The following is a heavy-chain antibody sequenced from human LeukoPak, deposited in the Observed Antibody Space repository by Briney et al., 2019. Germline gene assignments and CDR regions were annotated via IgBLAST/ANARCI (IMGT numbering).Heavy chain of an antibody. CDR2: IYSDGST. V-gene: IGHV3-53*01. D-gene: IGHD6-19*01. J-gene: IGHJ4*02. Sequence: GGSLRLSCAASGFTVSSNYMSWVRQAPGKGLEWVSIIYSDGSTYYADSVKGRFTISRDNSKNTLYLQMNGLRAEDTAVYYCARERSGWSYTFDYWGQGTLVTVSS. CDR3: ARERSGWSYTFDY. CDR1: GFTVSSNY.